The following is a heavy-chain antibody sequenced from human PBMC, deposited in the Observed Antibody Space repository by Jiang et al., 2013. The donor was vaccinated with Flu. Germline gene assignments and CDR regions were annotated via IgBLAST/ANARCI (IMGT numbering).Heavy chain of an antibody. CDR1: GFTFSSYT. J-gene: IGHJ5*02. D-gene: IGHD6-19*01. CDR3: ATHLNSGWTSA. Sequence: VQLLESGGGLVQPGGSLRLSCAASGFTFSSYTMNWVRQAPGKGLEWVSYISSGSTTIFYADSVKGRFTISRDNANNSLYLQMNSLRDEDTAVYFCATHLNSGWTSAWGQGTPGHRLL. CDR2: ISSGSTTI. V-gene: IGHV3-48*02.